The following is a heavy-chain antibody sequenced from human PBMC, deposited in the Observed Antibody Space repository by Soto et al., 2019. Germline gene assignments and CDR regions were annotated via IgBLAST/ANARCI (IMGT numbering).Heavy chain of an antibody. Sequence: EVQLVESGGGLVQPGGSLRLSCAASGFTFSSYSMNWVRQAPGKGLEWVSYISSSSSTIYYADSVKGRFTISRDNAKNSLYLQMNSLRAEDTAVYYCAPHSGYYDYWGQGTRVTVSS. J-gene: IGHJ4*02. V-gene: IGHV3-48*01. CDR2: ISSSSSTI. CDR3: APHSGYYDY. D-gene: IGHD3-22*01. CDR1: GFTFSSYS.